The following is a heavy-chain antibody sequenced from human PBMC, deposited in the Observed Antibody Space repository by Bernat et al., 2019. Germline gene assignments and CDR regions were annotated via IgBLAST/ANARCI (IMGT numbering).Heavy chain of an antibody. CDR3: AREWSAGYSSGWYYFDY. D-gene: IGHD6-19*01. V-gene: IGHV3-30*19. CDR2: IWYDGSNK. J-gene: IGHJ4*02. CDR1: GFTFSSYG. Sequence: QVQLVESGGGVVQPGRSLRLSCAASGFTFSSYGMHWVRQAPGKGLEWVAVIWYDGSNKYYADSVKGRFTISRDNSKNTLYLQMNSLRAEDTAVYYCAREWSAGYSSGWYYFDYWGQGTLVTVSS.